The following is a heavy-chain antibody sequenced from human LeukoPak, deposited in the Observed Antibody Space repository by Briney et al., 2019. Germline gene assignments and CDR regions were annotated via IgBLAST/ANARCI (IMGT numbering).Heavy chain of an antibody. J-gene: IGHJ4*02. CDR3: TRGAGWLIDY. Sequence: PSETLSLTCTVSDDSISNYYRGWIRQPPGKGLEWIGYFHNSGTSTYNPSLKSRVTISADTSKNQFSLKLNSLTTADTAVYYCTRGAGWLIDYWGQGILVTVSS. V-gene: IGHV4-59*01. CDR2: FHNSGTS. CDR1: DDSISNYY. D-gene: IGHD3-16*01.